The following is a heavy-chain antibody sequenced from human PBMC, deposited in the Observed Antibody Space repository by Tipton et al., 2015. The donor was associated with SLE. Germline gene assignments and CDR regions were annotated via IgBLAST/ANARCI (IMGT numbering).Heavy chain of an antibody. CDR1: GYTFTSYY. J-gene: IGHJ4*02. CDR3: AGEVPRSRYFSN. V-gene: IGHV1-46*01. D-gene: IGHD3-3*01. CDR2: INPSGDSA. Sequence: QVQLVQSGPEVKKPGASVKVSCKASGYTFTSYYMHWVRQAPGQGLEWMGIINPSGDSANYAPTFQGRVTMTRDTSTSTVYMELSSLRSEDTAVYYCAGEVPRSRYFSNWAQGTLVTVSS.